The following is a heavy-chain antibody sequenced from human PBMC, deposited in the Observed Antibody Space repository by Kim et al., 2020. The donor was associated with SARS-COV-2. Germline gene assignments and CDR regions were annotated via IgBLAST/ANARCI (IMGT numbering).Heavy chain of an antibody. J-gene: IGHJ2*01. CDR3: ASIVVVPVGDLWDFDL. CDR1: GGSISSSSYY. D-gene: IGHD2-2*01. CDR2: IYYSGST. V-gene: IGHV4-39*01. Sequence: SETLSLTCTVSGGSISSSSYYWGWIRQPPGKGLEWIGSIYYSGSTYYNPSLKSRVTISVDTSKNQFSLKLSSVTAADTAVYYCASIVVVPVGDLWDFDLWGRGTLVTVSS.